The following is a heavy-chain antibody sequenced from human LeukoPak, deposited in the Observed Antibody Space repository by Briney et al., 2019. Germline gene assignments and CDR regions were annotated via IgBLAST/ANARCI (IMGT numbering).Heavy chain of an antibody. CDR3: ARGLGYYYYMDV. CDR1: GGSFSGYY. J-gene: IGHJ6*03. D-gene: IGHD3-3*02. Sequence: SETLSLTCAVYGGSFSGYYWSWIRQPPGKGLEWIGEINHSGSTNYNPSLKSRVTISVDTSKNQFSLKLSSVTAADTAVYYCARGLGYYYYMDVWGKGTTVTASS. V-gene: IGHV4-34*01. CDR2: INHSGST.